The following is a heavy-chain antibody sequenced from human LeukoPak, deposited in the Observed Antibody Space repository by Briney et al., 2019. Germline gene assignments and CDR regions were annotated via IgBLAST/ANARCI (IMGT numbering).Heavy chain of an antibody. D-gene: IGHD6-19*01. V-gene: IGHV5-51*01. CDR1: GYSFTSYW. CDR2: IYPGDSNT. J-gene: IGHJ4*02. CDR3: ARHFPVAGTLSLDY. Sequence: GESLRISCKGSGYSFTSYWIGWVRQMPGKGLEWMGIIYPGDSNTRYSPSFQGQVTISADKSISTAYLQWSSLKASDTAMYYCARHFPVAGTLSLDYWGQGTLVTVSS.